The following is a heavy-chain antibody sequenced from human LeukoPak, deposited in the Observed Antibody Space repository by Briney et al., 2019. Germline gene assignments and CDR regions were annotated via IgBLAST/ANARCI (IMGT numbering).Heavy chain of an antibody. CDR1: GFIFTDYS. CDR2: IDKTSSNI. V-gene: IGHV3-48*01. J-gene: IGHJ4*02. CDR3: ARESYWGSSAKGFDY. Sequence: GGSLILSCAASGFIFTDYSINWVRQAPGKGLEWISYIDKTSSNIYYADSVKGRFTISRDNAKNSLYLQMNSLRAEGTAVYYCARESYWGSSAKGFDYWGQGTLVTVSS. D-gene: IGHD7-27*01.